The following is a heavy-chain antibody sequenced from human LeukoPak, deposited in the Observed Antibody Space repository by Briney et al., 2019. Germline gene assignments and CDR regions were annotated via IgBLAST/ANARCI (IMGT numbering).Heavy chain of an antibody. CDR3: ARSNLNDY. V-gene: IGHV3-66*01. CDR2: IYSGGTT. D-gene: IGHD2/OR15-2a*01. J-gene: IGHJ4*02. CDR1: AFTVSSNY. Sequence: GGSLRLSCAASAFTVSSNYMSWVRQAPGKGLEWVSIIYSGGTTYYADSVKGRFTISRDNAKNSLYLQMNSLRAEDTAVYYCARSNLNDYWGQGTLATVSS.